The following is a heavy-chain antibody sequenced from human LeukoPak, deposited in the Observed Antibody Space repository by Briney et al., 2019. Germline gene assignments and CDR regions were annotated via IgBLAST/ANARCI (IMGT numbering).Heavy chain of an antibody. Sequence: GGSLRLSCEGSGLSFSSYGMHWVRQAPGKGLECVVVISYDGSNTYYADSVKGRFTISRDNSKNMLYLQMNSLRAEDTAVYYCAKPYYYGSRSYMDYWGQGTLVTVSS. J-gene: IGHJ4*02. V-gene: IGHV3-30*18. CDR3: AKPYYYGSRSYMDY. D-gene: IGHD3-10*01. CDR2: ISYDGSNT. CDR1: GLSFSSYG.